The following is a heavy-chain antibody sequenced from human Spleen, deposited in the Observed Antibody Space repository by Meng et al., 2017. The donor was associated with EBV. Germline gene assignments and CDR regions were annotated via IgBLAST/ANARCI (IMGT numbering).Heavy chain of an antibody. V-gene: IGHV4/OR15-8*02. J-gene: IGHJ2*01. CDR2: IYHSGAT. CDR3: ARGDVGVFPAALGKFDL. D-gene: IGHD1-26*01. Sequence: QVRLQAPGPGLVKPSGTLSLSCFVSGGSFTLSHWWSWVRQSPGKGLEWIGEIYHSGATNYNPSFESRVSMSLDKSKNQFSLHLDSVTAADTALYFCARGDVGVFPAALGKFDLWGRGTLVTVSS. CDR1: GGSFTLSHW.